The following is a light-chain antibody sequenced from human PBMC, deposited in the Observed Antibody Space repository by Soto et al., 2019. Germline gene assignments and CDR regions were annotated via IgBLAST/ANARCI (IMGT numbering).Light chain of an antibody. CDR2: RNN. V-gene: IGLV1-47*01. J-gene: IGLJ3*02. Sequence: QPVLTQPPSASGTPGQRVTMSCSGSSSNIGSNSVYWYQQLPGTAPKLLMYRNNQRPSGVPDRFSGSMSGTSASLAISGLRSEDEAEYYCAAWDDSLSGPVFGGGTKLTVL. CDR3: AAWDDSLSGPV. CDR1: SSNIGSNS.